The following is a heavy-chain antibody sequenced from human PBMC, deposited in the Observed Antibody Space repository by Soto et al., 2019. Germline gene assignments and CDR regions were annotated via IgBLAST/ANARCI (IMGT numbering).Heavy chain of an antibody. CDR3: AKGPLPISTTLWFDY. V-gene: IGHV4-39*01. CDR2: IYFSGST. D-gene: IGHD2-2*01. Sequence: PSETLSLTCTVSGGSINSTGYYWGWIRQPPGKGLEWIGSIYFSGSTSYNPSLKSRVTMSVDTSKNQLSLKVGSVTAADTAVYYCAKGPLPISTTLWFDYWGQGTLVTV. CDR1: GGSINSTGYY. J-gene: IGHJ4*02.